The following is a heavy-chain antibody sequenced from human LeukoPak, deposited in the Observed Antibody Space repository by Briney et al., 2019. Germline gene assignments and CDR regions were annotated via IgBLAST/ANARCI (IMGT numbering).Heavy chain of an antibody. Sequence: SETLSLTCTVSGGSINNYYWSWIRQPPGKGLEWIGYIYYSGSTNYNPSLKSRVAISVDTSKNQFSLKLSSVTAADTAVYYCAQSYDSSGFYNYWGQGTLVTVSS. J-gene: IGHJ4*02. CDR3: AQSYDSSGFYNY. CDR1: GGSINNYY. D-gene: IGHD3-22*01. CDR2: IYYSGST. V-gene: IGHV4-59*01.